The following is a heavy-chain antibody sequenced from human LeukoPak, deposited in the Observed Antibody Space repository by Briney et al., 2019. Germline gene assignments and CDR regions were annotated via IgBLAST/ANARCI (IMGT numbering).Heavy chain of an antibody. CDR2: IYPGGSP. CDR1: NDSISSNKW. J-gene: IGHJ4*02. Sequence: PSGTLSLTCAVSNDSISSNKWWSWVRQSPGKGLEWIGEIYPGGSPNYNPSLESRVTISVDRSKNQFSLKLSSVTAADTAVYYCARDHSSSFEWGQGTLVTVSS. D-gene: IGHD6-13*01. CDR3: ARDHSSSFE. V-gene: IGHV4-4*02.